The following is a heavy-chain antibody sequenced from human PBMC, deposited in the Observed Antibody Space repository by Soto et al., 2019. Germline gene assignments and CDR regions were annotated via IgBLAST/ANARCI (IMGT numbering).Heavy chain of an antibody. J-gene: IGHJ4*02. CDR3: ARDQAPYSKGWYY. Sequence: QIYLVQSGAEVKKPGASVKVSCKASGYTFTSYGIIWVRQAPGQGLEWMGWINTKNGNTHYAQKLQGRVTMTTDTSTTTAYMELRSLRTDDRAVYFCARDQAPYSKGWYYWGQGTLVTVSS. CDR1: GYTFTSYG. CDR2: INTKNGNT. V-gene: IGHV1-18*01. D-gene: IGHD6-19*01.